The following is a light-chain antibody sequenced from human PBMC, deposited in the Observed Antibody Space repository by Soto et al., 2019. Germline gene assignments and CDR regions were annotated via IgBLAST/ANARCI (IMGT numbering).Light chain of an antibody. Sequence: EIVLTQSPATLSLSPGERATLSCRASQSVSSNLARYQQKPGQAPRLIIYHASTRATGIPARFSGSGSGTEFTLTISSLQSEDFAVYYCQHYNNWPLTFGGGTKVDIK. CDR3: QHYNNWPLT. J-gene: IGKJ4*01. CDR2: HAS. V-gene: IGKV3-15*01. CDR1: QSVSSN.